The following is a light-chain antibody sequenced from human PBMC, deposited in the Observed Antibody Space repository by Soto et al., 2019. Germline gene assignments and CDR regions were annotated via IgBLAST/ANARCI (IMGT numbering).Light chain of an antibody. Sequence: VLTQPASVSGSPGQSITISCTGTSSDVGAYNYVSWYQQHPAKIPKLMIYHVSNRPSGVSDRFSGSKSGNTASLTISRLQAEDEADYYCYSYTTSRTYVFGTGSKVTVL. CDR2: HVS. V-gene: IGLV2-14*01. CDR3: YSYTTSRTYV. CDR1: SSDVGAYNY. J-gene: IGLJ1*01.